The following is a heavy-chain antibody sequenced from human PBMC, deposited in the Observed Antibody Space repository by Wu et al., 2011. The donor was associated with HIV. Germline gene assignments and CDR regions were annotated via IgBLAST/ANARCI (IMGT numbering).Heavy chain of an antibody. Sequence: QVQLVQSGAEVKKPGASVSISCKASGYIFTDYYIHWVRQAPGHGLGWLALVNPSDGGTNYAQKFQGRVTVTRDSSTSTVYMKLSSLRSDDTAVYYCANSRYFDRSTTRGYFDYWGQGTLVTVSS. J-gene: IGHJ4*01. CDR3: ANSRYFDRSTTRGYFDY. V-gene: IGHV1-46*01. CDR2: VNPSDGGT. CDR1: GYIFTDYY. D-gene: IGHD3-9*01.